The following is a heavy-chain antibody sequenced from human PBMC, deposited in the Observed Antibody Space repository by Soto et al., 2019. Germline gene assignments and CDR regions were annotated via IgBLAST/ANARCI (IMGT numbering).Heavy chain of an antibody. D-gene: IGHD3-3*02. Sequence: GGSLRPSCAVSGFPFSFYGFHWVRQSPGKGLEWLGVIGSDGSAIYHADSLEGRFFISRDNSKDILYLQMNSLRVEDTAVYYCARDDAFDNENGFDMWGQGTMVTVSS. CDR3: ARDDAFDNENGFDM. CDR1: GFPFSFYG. CDR2: IGSDGSAI. J-gene: IGHJ3*02. V-gene: IGHV3-33*01.